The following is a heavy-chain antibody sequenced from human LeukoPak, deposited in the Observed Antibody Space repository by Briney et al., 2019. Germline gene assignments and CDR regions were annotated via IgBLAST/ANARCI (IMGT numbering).Heavy chain of an antibody. CDR1: GDSLSSYY. CDR2: IYHSGST. J-gene: IGHJ3*02. Sequence: PSETLSLTCTVSGDSLSSYYWNWIRQPPGKGLEWIGHIYHSGSTNYNPSLKSRVTISVDTSKNQFSLKLSSVTAADTAVYYCARAGPRAARRISVRGAFDIWGQGKRVTVFS. D-gene: IGHD6-6*01. CDR3: ARAGPRAARRISVRGAFDI. V-gene: IGHV4-59*01.